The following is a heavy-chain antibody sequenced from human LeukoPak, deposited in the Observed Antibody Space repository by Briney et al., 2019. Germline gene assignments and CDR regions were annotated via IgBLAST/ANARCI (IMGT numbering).Heavy chain of an antibody. CDR1: GGSIGSYH. Sequence: SETLSLTCTVSGGSIGSYHWNRIRQPSGKGLEWIGIVFNNGGTKHNPSLKSRAAISVDTSKNQFALKLTSVTAADTAVYYCVASYGGYVLDYWGQGALVIVSS. D-gene: IGHD5-12*01. V-gene: IGHV4-59*01. CDR2: VFNNGGT. J-gene: IGHJ4*02. CDR3: VASYGGYVLDY.